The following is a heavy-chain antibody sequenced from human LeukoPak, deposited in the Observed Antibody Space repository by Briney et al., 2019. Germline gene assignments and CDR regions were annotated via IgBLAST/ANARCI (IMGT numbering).Heavy chain of an antibody. CDR1: GYTFTSYG. CDR2: ISAYNGNT. D-gene: IGHD2-21*02. V-gene: IGHV1-18*01. J-gene: IGHJ4*02. CDR3: ARGCLYGGDCYYSFDY. Sequence: ASVKVSFKASGYTFTSYGISWVRQAPGQGLEWMGWISAYNGNTNYAQKLQGRVTMTTDTSTSTAYMELRSLRSDNTAVYYCARGCLYGGDCYYSFDYWGQGTLVTVSS.